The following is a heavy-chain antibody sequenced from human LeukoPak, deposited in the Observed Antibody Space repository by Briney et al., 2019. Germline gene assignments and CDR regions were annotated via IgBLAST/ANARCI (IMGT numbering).Heavy chain of an antibody. CDR2: ISYDGSNK. J-gene: IGHJ4*01. D-gene: IGHD3-3*01. CDR3: AREYRLRFLEWLTYY. Sequence: PGGSLRLSCAASGFTFSTYDMHWVRQAPGKGLEWVAVISYDGSNKYYADSVKGRFTISRDNSKDTLYLQMNSLRAEDTAVYYCAREYRLRFLEWLTYYWGHGTLVTVSS. V-gene: IGHV3-30-3*01. CDR1: GFTFSTYD.